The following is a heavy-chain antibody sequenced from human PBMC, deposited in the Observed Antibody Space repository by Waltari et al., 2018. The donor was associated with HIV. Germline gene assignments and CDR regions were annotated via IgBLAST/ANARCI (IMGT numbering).Heavy chain of an antibody. D-gene: IGHD3-3*01. V-gene: IGHV1-69*01. CDR3: ARDKAHNDVWSGYAS. CDR2: ISHVLGTV. Sequence: QVQLVQSGAEVKKPGSSVKVSCKSSGGTVSSYAVSWVRQAPGQGLGWMGGISHVLGTVHYAKKFQGRVTSTADGSTSIVYMELSSLRSEDTAVKYCARDKAHNDVWSGYASWGQGTLVIVSA. CDR1: GGTVSSYA. J-gene: IGHJ5*02.